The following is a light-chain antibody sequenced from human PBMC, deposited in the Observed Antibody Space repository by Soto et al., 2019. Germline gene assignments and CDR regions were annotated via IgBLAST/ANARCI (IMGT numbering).Light chain of an antibody. Sequence: DIQMTQSPSTLSASVGDRVIITCRASQSISSWLAWYQQKPGKAPKLLIFDASNLESRVPSRFSGSGSGTEFTLTISSLQPDDFETYYCQQYNRYSWTLGQGTKVDIK. CDR3: QQYNRYSWT. CDR2: DAS. V-gene: IGKV1-5*01. CDR1: QSISSW. J-gene: IGKJ1*01.